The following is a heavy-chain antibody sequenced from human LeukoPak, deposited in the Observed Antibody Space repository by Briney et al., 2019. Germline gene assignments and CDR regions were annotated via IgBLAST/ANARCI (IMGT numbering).Heavy chain of an antibody. V-gene: IGHV3-15*01. Sequence: GGSLRLSCVVSGFSFSDAWMRWVRQAPGKGLEWIGRIRSKTDSETTEYAAPVKRRFSISRDDSKKTLYLQMNSLKTEDTAVYYCTTGRFPPRYWGQGTLVTVSS. CDR2: IRSKTDSETT. D-gene: IGHD3-3*01. J-gene: IGHJ4*02. CDR3: TTGRFPPRY. CDR1: GFSFSDAW.